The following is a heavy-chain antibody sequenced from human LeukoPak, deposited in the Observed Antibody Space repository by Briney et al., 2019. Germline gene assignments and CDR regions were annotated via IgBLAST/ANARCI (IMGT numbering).Heavy chain of an antibody. V-gene: IGHV3-11*05. CDR3: AKVSGSYYAMDV. CDR1: GFTFSDYY. Sequence: PGGSLRLSCAASGFTFSDYYMSWIRQAPGKGLEWVSYISSSSSYTNYADSVKGRFTISRDNAKNSLYLQMNSLRAEDTAVYYCAKVSGSYYAMDVWGQGTTVTVSS. J-gene: IGHJ6*02. D-gene: IGHD3-10*01. CDR2: ISSSSSYT.